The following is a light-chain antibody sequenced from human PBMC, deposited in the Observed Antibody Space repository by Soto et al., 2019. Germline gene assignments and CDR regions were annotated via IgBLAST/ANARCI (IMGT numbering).Light chain of an antibody. Sequence: QLVLTQPASVSGSPGQSITISCTGTHSDIGNYNYVSWYQHLPGKAPKLMIYDVGSRPSGVSGRFSGSKSGNTASLAISGLQAEDEADYYCNSYREDHPRFYVFGTGTKVTVL. CDR2: DVG. J-gene: IGLJ1*01. CDR1: HSDIGNYNY. V-gene: IGLV2-14*03. CDR3: NSYREDHPRFYV.